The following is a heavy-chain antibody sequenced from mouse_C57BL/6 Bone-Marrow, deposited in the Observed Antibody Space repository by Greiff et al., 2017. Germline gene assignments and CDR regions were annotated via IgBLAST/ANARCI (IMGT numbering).Heavy chain of an antibody. D-gene: IGHD1-1*01. V-gene: IGHV5-2*01. CDR3: ARRDGSSYGWYFDV. Sequence: DVKLVESGGGLVQPGESLKLSCESNEYEFPSHDMSWVRKTPEKRLELVAAINSDGGSTYYPDTMERRFIISRDNTKKTLYLQMSSLRSEDTALYYCARRDGSSYGWYFDVWGTGTTVTVSS. J-gene: IGHJ1*03. CDR1: EYEFPSHD. CDR2: INSDGGST.